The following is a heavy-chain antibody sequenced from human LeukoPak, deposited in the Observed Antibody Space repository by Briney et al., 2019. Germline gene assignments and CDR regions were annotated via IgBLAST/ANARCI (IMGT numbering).Heavy chain of an antibody. Sequence: GASVKVSCKTSGYPFTSYYIHWVRQAPGQGPEWLGIINPIGGTTHFAQKFQGRVTMTRDTSTTTVYMELSSLRSDDTAVYYCARQQGLQNLNFDYWGQGALVTVSS. V-gene: IGHV1-46*01. CDR1: GYPFTSYY. CDR2: INPIGGTT. CDR3: ARQQGLQNLNFDY. D-gene: IGHD5-24*01. J-gene: IGHJ4*02.